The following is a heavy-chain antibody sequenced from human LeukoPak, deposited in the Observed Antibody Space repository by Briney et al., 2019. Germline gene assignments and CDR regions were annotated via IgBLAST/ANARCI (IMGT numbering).Heavy chain of an antibody. CDR2: ITGSGGST. D-gene: IGHD3-10*01. J-gene: IGHJ4*02. Sequence: GGSLRLSCAASGFTFSNYAMSWVRQAPGKGLEWVSAITGSGGSTYYADSVKGRFTTSRDNSKNTLYLEMNSLRVEETAVYYCATQIEYYYGSGSYDYWGQGTLVTVSS. V-gene: IGHV3-23*01. CDR3: ATQIEYYYGSGSYDY. CDR1: GFTFSNYA.